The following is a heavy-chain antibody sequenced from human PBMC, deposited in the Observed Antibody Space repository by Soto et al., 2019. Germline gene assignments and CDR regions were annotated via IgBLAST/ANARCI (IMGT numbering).Heavy chain of an antibody. J-gene: IGHJ6*02. D-gene: IGHD1-1*01. CDR2: IYHSGST. CDR1: GYSISSGYY. V-gene: IGHV4-38-2*01. Sequence: SETLSLTCAVSGYSISSGYYWGWIRQPPGKGLEWIGSIYHSGSTYYNPSLKSRVTISVDTSKNQFSLKLSSVTAADTAVYYCARQHWNDLMGYYGMDVWGQGTTGYGSS. CDR3: ARQHWNDLMGYYGMDV.